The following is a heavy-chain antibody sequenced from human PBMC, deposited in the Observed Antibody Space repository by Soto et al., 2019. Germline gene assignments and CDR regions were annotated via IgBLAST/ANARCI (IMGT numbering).Heavy chain of an antibody. D-gene: IGHD3-10*01. CDR2: IYVDNGNT. J-gene: IGHJ6*02. CDR1: GHALSSYG. CDR3: AKDTGRESYYYYGMDV. V-gene: IGHV1-18*04. Sequence: ASVKVSCKASGHALSSYGISWVRQAPGQGLEWMGWIYVDNGNTNYAQELQGRVTMTTDTSTTTAYMELRSLRSDDTAVYYCAKDTGRESYYYYGMDVWGQGTTVTVSS.